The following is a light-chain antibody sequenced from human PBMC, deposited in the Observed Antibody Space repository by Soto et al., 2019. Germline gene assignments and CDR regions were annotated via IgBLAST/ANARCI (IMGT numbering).Light chain of an antibody. Sequence: QSALTQPASVSGSPGQSIAISCTGSSSDVGGYKYVSWYQQYPGKAPKLMIYEVSNRPSEISKRFSGSKSGNTAFLTISGLQTDDEADYYCSAYASSMTWVFGGGTKLTVL. CDR3: SAYASSMTWV. CDR1: SSDVGGYKY. V-gene: IGLV2-14*01. CDR2: EVS. J-gene: IGLJ2*01.